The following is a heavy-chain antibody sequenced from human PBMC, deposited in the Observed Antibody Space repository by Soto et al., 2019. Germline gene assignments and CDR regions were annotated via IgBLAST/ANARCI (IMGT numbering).Heavy chain of an antibody. D-gene: IGHD2-21*01. CDR3: ARNVPVAVYYSMDV. V-gene: IGHV4-34*01. CDR2: IDHGGSA. J-gene: IGHJ6*01. CDR1: GGSLNGYY. Sequence: QVQLQQWGAGLLEPSETLFLTCAVYGGSLNGYYWSWIRQAPGKGLEWIGEIDHGGSANYNPSLKRRSIMSADSSMSPLSLTLASVIAADTAVYYCARNVPVAVYYSMDVWGEGTTVTAS.